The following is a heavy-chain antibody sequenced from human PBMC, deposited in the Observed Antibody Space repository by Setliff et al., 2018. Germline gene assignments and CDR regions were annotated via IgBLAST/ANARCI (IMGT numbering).Heavy chain of an antibody. J-gene: IGHJ4*02. CDR2: INHSGST. CDR3: ARDGGEY. CDR1: GGSISSSNW. V-gene: IGHV4-4*02. Sequence: SETLSLTCAVSGGSISSSNWWSWVRQPPGKGLEWIGEINHSGSTNYNPSLKSRVTISVDTSKNQLSLRLNSVTAADTAVYYCARDGGEYWGQGTLVTVSS. D-gene: IGHD3-16*01.